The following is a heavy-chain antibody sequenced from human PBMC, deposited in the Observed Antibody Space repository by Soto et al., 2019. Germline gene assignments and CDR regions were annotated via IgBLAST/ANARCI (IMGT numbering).Heavy chain of an antibody. CDR2: IKGDGST. D-gene: IGHD5-12*01. CDR1: GGSLSHYY. CDR3: ARGQEGVVATH. V-gene: IGHV4-34*01. J-gene: IGHJ4*02. Sequence: QVQLQQWGAGLLKPSETLSLNCAVNGGSLSHYYWSWIRQPPGKGLEWIGEIKGDGSTNYSPSLKSRATISPDTSNNQFSQRLYAVTAADTGVYYCARGQEGVVATHWDQGTLVTVSS.